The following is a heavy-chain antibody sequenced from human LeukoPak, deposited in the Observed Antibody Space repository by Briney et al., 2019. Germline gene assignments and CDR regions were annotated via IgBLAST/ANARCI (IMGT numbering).Heavy chain of an antibody. CDR2: INSDGSST. V-gene: IGHV3-74*01. CDR1: GFAFNSYW. D-gene: IGHD3-10*01. J-gene: IGHJ4*02. CDR3: ARIVGGLLTMVRGVIVETDY. Sequence: PGGSLRLSCAASGFAFNSYWMHWVRQAPGKGLVWVSHINSDGSSTTYADSVKGRFTISRDNAENSLYLQMNSLRDEDTAVYYCARIVGGLLTMVRGVIVETDYWGQGTLVTVSS.